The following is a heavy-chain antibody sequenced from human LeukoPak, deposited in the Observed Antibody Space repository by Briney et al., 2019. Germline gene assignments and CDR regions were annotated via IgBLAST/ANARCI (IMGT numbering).Heavy chain of an antibody. CDR1: GFTFNNYP. CDR2: ISENGGYT. D-gene: IGHD2-2*02. CDR3: AKYTAKPPRRDLDY. Sequence: PGGSLRLSCAASGFTFNNYPMSWVRQAPGKGLEWVSSISENGGYTYYADSVKGRFTISRDNANNTVNLQINSLRAEDTAVYYCAKYTAKPPRRDLDYWGQGTLVTVSS. J-gene: IGHJ4*02. V-gene: IGHV3-23*01.